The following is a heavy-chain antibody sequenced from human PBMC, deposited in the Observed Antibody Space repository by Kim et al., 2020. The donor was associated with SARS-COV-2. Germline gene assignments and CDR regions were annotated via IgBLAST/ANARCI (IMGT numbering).Heavy chain of an antibody. D-gene: IGHD3-10*01. Sequence: GGSLRLSCAASGFTVSSNYMSWVRQAPGKGLEWVSVIYSGGSTYYADSVKGRFTISRDNSKNTLYLQMNSLRAEDTAVYYCARVDYYYGDDYWGQGTLVTVSS. CDR2: IYSGGST. CDR3: ARVDYYYGDDY. V-gene: IGHV3-53*01. J-gene: IGHJ4*02. CDR1: GFTVSSNY.